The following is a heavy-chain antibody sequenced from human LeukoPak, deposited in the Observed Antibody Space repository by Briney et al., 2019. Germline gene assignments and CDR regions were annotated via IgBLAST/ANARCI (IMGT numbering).Heavy chain of an antibody. CDR2: ISGSETET. J-gene: IGHJ6*02. V-gene: IGHV3-23*01. CDR3: AKGKHGYYYHGVDV. D-gene: IGHD6-13*01. Sequence: GGSLSPACAASWFAIAKQVLSWLRQGPDKGLDLASFISGSETETYYADSVKGRFTVSRDNSKSRLYLQLNSLRADDTATYYCAKGKHGYYYHGVDVWGQGTTVTVSS. CDR1: WFAIAKQV.